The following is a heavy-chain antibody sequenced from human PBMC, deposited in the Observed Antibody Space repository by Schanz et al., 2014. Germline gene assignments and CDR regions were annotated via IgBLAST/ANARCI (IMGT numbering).Heavy chain of an antibody. D-gene: IGHD6-19*01. J-gene: IGHJ4*02. CDR3: AASSGWHPSTDY. CDR2: ISGSGGST. CDR1: GFTFSSYA. Sequence: EVQLMESGGGLVKPGGSLRLSCAASGFTFSSYAMSWVRQAPGKGLEWVSAISGSGGSTYYADSVKGRFTISRDNSKNTLYLQMNSLRAEDTAVYYCAASSGWHPSTDYWGQGTLVTVSS. V-gene: IGHV3-23*01.